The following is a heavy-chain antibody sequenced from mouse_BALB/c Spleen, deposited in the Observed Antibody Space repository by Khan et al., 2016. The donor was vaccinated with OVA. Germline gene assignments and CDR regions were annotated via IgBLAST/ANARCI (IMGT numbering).Heavy chain of an antibody. CDR2: MISSGYT. Sequence: EVQLQESGPSLVQPSQTLSLTCSVTGDSISSGYWSWIRKFPGNKLEYMGYMISSGYTYYNPSLKSRISIIRHTSKNQYYLQLNSVTDEDTATYYCARSTYRYAFVYWGQGTLVTVSA. CDR3: ARSTYRYAFVY. J-gene: IGHJ3*01. V-gene: IGHV3-8*02. CDR1: GDSISSGY. D-gene: IGHD2-12*01.